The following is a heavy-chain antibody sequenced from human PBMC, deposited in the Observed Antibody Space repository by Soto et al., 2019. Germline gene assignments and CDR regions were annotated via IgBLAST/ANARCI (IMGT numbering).Heavy chain of an antibody. V-gene: IGHV5-51*01. J-gene: IGHJ4*02. CDR1: GYSFTDYW. Sequence: GESLKISCKGSGYSFTDYWIGWVRQMPGKGLEWMGIIYPGDSDTRYNPSFQGRVTISADKSITTAYLQWSSLKASDTAMYFCARLSGARSPANFWGQGTVVTVSS. D-gene: IGHD1-26*01. CDR2: IYPGDSDT. CDR3: ARLSGARSPANF.